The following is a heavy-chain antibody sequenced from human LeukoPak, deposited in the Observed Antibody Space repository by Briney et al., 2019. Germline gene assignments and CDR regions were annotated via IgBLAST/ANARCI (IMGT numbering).Heavy chain of an antibody. D-gene: IGHD5-18*01. V-gene: IGHV1-46*01. CDR1: GYTFTSYY. J-gene: IGHJ4*02. Sequence: ASVKVSCKASGYTFTSYYMHWVRQAPGQGLEWMGIINPSGGSTSYAQKFQGRVTITRDTSASTAYMELSSLRSEDTAVYYCARSGGYSYGYGGIDYWGQGTLVTVSS. CDR2: INPSGGST. CDR3: ARSGGYSYGYGGIDY.